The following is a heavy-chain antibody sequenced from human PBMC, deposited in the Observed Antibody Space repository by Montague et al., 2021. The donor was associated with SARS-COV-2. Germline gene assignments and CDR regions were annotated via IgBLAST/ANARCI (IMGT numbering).Heavy chain of an antibody. J-gene: IGHJ5*02. CDR1: GASISSSSYY. V-gene: IGHV4-39*07. D-gene: IGHD4-17*01. CDR3: ARDGGTVTTFLGVGYVRGGLNWFDP. Sequence: SETLSLTCTVSGASISSSSYYWGWIRQPPGKGLEWIGSIYYSGSTYYNPSLKSRVTISVDTSKNQFSLKLSSVTAADTAVYYCARDGGTVTTFLGVGYVRGGLNWFDPWGQGTLVTVSP. CDR2: IYYSGST.